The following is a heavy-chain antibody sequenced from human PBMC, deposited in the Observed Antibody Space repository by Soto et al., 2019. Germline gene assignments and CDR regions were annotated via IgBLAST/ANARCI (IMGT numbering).Heavy chain of an antibody. V-gene: IGHV1-69*01. Sequence: QVQLVQSGAEVKKPGSSVKVSCKASGGTFSSYAISWVRQAPGQGLEWMGGINPIFGTANYEQKFQGRVTRTAGESTSTADMELSSLRSEDTAGYYCAKGGGPGPAAYWGKGTLVTVSS. J-gene: IGHJ4*02. D-gene: IGHD2-15*01. CDR3: AKGGGPGPAAY. CDR2: INPIFGTA. CDR1: GGTFSSYA.